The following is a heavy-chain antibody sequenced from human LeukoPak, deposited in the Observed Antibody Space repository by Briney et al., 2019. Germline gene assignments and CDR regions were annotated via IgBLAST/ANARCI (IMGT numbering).Heavy chain of an antibody. CDR2: ISSSSSTI. CDR1: GFTFSSYS. CDR3: ARVGSIAARPGDFGY. Sequence: GGSLRLSCAASGFTFSSYSMNWVRQAPGKGLEWVSYISSSSSTIYYADSVKGRFTISRDNAKNSLYLQMNSLRAEDTAVYYCARVGSIAARPGDFGYWGQGTLVTVSS. V-gene: IGHV3-48*01. D-gene: IGHD6-6*01. J-gene: IGHJ4*02.